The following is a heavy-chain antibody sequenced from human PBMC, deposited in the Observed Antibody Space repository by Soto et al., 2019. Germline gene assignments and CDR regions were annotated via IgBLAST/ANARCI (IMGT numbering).Heavy chain of an antibody. D-gene: IGHD2-8*01. CDR3: ARTGGDCTQGVCYDY. CDR1: GYIFINYG. CDR2: ISPYNSNT. V-gene: IGHV1-18*01. J-gene: IGHJ4*02. Sequence: QVQLVQSEAEVREPGASVKVSCKASGYIFINYGISWMRQAPGQGLEWMGWISPYNSNTHYAQSLLGRVTVTRDTSTSTAYMELRRLRSDDTAVYYCARTGGDCTQGVCYDYWGQGTLVTVSS.